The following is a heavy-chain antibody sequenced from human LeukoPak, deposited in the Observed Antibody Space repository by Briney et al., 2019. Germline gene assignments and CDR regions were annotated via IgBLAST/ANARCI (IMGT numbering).Heavy chain of an antibody. CDR2: ISSSGSTI. CDR3: ARDQGYCSSTSCLYWGYYYYMDV. CDR1: GFTFSDYY. V-gene: IGHV3-11*04. D-gene: IGHD2-2*01. J-gene: IGHJ6*03. Sequence: GGSLRLSYAASGFTFSDYYMSWIRQAPGKGLEWVSYISSSGSTIYYADSVKGRFTISRDNAKNSLYLQMNSLRAEDTAVYYCARDQGYCSSTSCLYWGYYYYMDVWGKGTTVTVSS.